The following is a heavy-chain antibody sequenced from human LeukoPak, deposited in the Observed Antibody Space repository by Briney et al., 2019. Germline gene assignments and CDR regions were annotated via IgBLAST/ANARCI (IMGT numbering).Heavy chain of an antibody. V-gene: IGHV4-34*01. D-gene: IGHD2-2*01. J-gene: IGHJ4*02. CDR1: GGSFSGYY. CDR3: ARSLPYCCSTSCYSPPDY. Sequence: SETLSLTCAVYGGSFSGYYWSWIRQPPGKGLEWIGEINHSGSTNYNPSLKSRVTISVDTSKNQFSLKLSSVTAADTAVYYCARSLPYCCSTSCYSPPDYWGQGTLVTVSS. CDR2: INHSGST.